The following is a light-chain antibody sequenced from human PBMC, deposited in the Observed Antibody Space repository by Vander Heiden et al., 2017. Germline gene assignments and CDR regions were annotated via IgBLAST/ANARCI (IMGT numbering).Light chain of an antibody. Sequence: QSALTQPASVSGSPGQSITISCTGTSSDVGSYNLVSWYQQHPVKAPKLMIYEFSKWPSGISNRFSGSKSGNTASLTISGLQAEDEADYYCCSYAGSLYVFGTGTKVTVL. CDR3: CSYAGSLYV. CDR1: SSDVGSYNL. V-gene: IGLV2-23*02. J-gene: IGLJ1*01. CDR2: EFS.